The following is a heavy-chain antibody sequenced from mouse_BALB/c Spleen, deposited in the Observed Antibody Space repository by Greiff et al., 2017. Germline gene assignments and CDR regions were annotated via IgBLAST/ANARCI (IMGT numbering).Heavy chain of an antibody. Sequence: QVQLKESGPGLVAPSQSLSITCTVSGFSLTSYDISWIRQPPGKGLEWLGVIWTGGGTNYNSAFMSRLSSSQDNSKSQVFLKMNSLQTEDTAIYYCVRDWTPDDWGEGSTLTVSA. J-gene: IGHJ2*01. CDR1: GFSLTSYD. CDR2: IWTGGGT. CDR3: VRDWTPDD. V-gene: IGHV2-9-2*01.